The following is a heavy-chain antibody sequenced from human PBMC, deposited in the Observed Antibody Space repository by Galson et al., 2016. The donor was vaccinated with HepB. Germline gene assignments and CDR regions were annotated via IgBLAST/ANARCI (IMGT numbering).Heavy chain of an antibody. V-gene: IGHV3-7*05. J-gene: IGHJ6*02. D-gene: IGHD3-10*01. CDR2: INQGGSEE. Sequence: SMRPSCAASGFTFTNYWMNCVRQTPGTGLEWVAKINQGGSEENYVDSTKGRFTISRDNAKNSLFLQINSLRAEDAAVYYCARDLSFGGGSTWYDVMDVWGQGTTVTVSS. CDR1: GFTFTNYW. CDR3: ARDLSFGGGSTWYDVMDV.